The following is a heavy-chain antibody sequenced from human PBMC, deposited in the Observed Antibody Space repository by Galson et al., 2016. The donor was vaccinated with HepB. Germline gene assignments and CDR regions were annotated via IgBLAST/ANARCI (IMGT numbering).Heavy chain of an antibody. Sequence: PALVKPTQTLTLTCTFSGFSLRTSGVGVGWIRQPPGKALEWLALIYWDGDKRYSPSLKSRLTITKDTSKTQVVLTMTNMDPVDTATYYWSHKRAAPSHNYFDYWGLGTLVTVSS. CDR2: IYWDGDK. D-gene: IGHD6-13*01. J-gene: IGHJ4*02. CDR3: SHKRAAPSHNYFDY. CDR1: GFSLRTSGVG. V-gene: IGHV2-5*02.